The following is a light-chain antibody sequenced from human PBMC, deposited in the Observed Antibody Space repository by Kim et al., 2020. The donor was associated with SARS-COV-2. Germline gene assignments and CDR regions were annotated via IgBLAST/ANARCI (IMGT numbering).Light chain of an antibody. J-gene: IGKJ2*01. CDR3: QQYNNWPPDT. CDR1: QSVSSN. CDR2: GAS. V-gene: IGKV3-15*01. Sequence: VSPGERATRPCRASQSVSSNLAWYQQKPGQAPRLLIYGASTRATGIPARFSGSGSGTEFTLTISSLQSEDFAVYYCQQYNNWPPDTFGQGTKLEI.